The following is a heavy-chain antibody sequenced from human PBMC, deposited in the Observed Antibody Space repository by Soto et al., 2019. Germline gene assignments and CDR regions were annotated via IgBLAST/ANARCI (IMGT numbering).Heavy chain of an antibody. Sequence: ASVKVSCKASGCTFSSYAISWVRQAPGQGLEWMGGIIPIFGTANYAQKFQGRVTITADESTSTAYMELRSLRSDDTAVYYCARRHNWNDLFDIWGQGTMVTVSS. V-gene: IGHV1-69*13. CDR2: IIPIFGTA. CDR3: ARRHNWNDLFDI. D-gene: IGHD1-20*01. CDR1: GCTFSSYA. J-gene: IGHJ3*02.